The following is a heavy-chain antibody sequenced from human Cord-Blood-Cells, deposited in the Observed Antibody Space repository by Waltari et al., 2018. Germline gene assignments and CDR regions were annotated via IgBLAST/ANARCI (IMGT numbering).Heavy chain of an antibody. Sequence: QVQLQQWGAGLLKPSEPLSLTCAVHGGSFSGYYWIWFRHPPAKGPAGIGEINQSGSTNYNPSLKSRVTISVDTSKNQFSLKLSSVTAADTAVYYCARQRNRHPITMVRGVIMGWFDPWGQGTLVTVSS. D-gene: IGHD3-10*01. CDR2: INQSGST. V-gene: IGHV4-34*01. CDR3: ARQRNRHPITMVRGVIMGWFDP. CDR1: GGSFSGYY. J-gene: IGHJ5*02.